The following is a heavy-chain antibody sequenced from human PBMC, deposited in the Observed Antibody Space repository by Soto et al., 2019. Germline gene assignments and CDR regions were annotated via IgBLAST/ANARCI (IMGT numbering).Heavy chain of an antibody. CDR2: IYWDDDK. V-gene: IGHV2-5*02. D-gene: IGHD2-21*02. J-gene: IGHJ6*02. CDR3: VQSRCGGDCLQSYSSHSYYGLDV. Sequence: QITLKESGPTLVKPTQTLTLTCTFPGFSFSSIGEGVGWIRQPPGKALEWLALIYWDDDKRYSPSLKSRLTITKDTSKNQVVLTMTNMDPVDTATYYCVQSRCGGDCLQSYSSHSYYGLDVWGQGTTVTVS. CDR1: GFSFSSIGEG.